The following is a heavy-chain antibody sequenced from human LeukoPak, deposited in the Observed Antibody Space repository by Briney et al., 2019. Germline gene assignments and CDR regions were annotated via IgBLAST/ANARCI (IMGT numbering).Heavy chain of an antibody. V-gene: IGHV4-30-4*01. D-gene: IGHD2-21*02. CDR3: ARAASGPYCGGDCYSD. Sequence: SQTLSLTCTVSGGSISSGDYYWSWIRQPPGKGLEWIGYIYYSGSTYYNPSLKSRVTISVDTSKNQFSLKLSSVTAADTAVYYCARAASGPYCGGDCYSDWGQGTLVTVSS. J-gene: IGHJ4*02. CDR2: IYYSGST. CDR1: GGSISSGDYY.